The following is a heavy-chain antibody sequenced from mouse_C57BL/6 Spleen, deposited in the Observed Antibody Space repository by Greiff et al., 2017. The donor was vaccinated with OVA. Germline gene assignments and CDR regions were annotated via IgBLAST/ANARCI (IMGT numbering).Heavy chain of an antibody. CDR3: AREGYGSSPAWFAY. D-gene: IGHD1-1*01. V-gene: IGHV5-4*01. Sequence: DVQLQESGGGLVKPGGSLKLSCAASGFTFSSYAMSWVRQTPEKRLEWVATISDGGSYTYYPDNVKGRFTISRDNAKNNLYLQMSHLKSEDTAMYYCAREGYGSSPAWFAYWGQGTLVTVSA. CDR2: ISDGGSYT. J-gene: IGHJ3*01. CDR1: GFTFSSYA.